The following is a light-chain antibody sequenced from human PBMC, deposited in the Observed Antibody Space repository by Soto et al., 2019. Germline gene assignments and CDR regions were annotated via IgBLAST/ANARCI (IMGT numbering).Light chain of an antibody. Sequence: EIVLTQSPATLSLPPGERATLSCRASQSVSSYLAWYQQKPGQAPRLLIYDASNRATGIPARFSGSGSATDLPLTISSVGPEDFAVYYCLQRSNWPPITFGPGTKEDIK. J-gene: IGKJ3*01. V-gene: IGKV3-11*01. CDR2: DAS. CDR1: QSVSSY. CDR3: LQRSNWPPIT.